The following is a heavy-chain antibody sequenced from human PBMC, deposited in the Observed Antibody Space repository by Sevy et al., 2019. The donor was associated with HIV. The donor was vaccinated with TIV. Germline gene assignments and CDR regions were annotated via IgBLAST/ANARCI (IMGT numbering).Heavy chain of an antibody. CDR2: ISYDGSNE. CDR1: GFTFSSFS. J-gene: IGHJ1*01. V-gene: IGHV3-30-3*01. D-gene: IGHD1-1*01. CDR3: ALERLSSNVAEYFQN. Sequence: GGSLGLSCAASGFTFSSFSMHWVHQAPGKGLEWVATISYDGSNEHYADSVKGRFTISRDNSKNALYLQMNSLRAEDTALYYCALERLSSNVAEYFQNWGQGTLVTVSS.